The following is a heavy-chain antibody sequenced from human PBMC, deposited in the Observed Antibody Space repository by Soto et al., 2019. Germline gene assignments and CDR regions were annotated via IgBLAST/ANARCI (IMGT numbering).Heavy chain of an antibody. CDR2: ILYSGTT. V-gene: IGHV4-31*03. J-gene: IGHJ6*02. Sequence: SETLSLTCTVSCGSISSGGNYWSWIRQHPGKGLEWIGNILYSGTTYYNPSLKSRVTISLDTSKNQFSLKLSSVTAADTAVYFCARDRGITLRMDVRAQGTTVTVSS. CDR1: CGSISSGGNY. D-gene: IGHD3-16*01. CDR3: ARDRGITLRMDV.